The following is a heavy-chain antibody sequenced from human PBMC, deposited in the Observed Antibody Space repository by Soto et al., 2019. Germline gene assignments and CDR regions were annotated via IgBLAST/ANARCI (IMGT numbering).Heavy chain of an antibody. V-gene: IGHV3-11*03. CDR3: ARHGAGSGYHFDY. CDR1: EFSFSDYY. CDR2: MSSSSGYT. D-gene: IGHD5-12*01. J-gene: IGHJ4*02. Sequence: GGSLRLSCAASEFSFSDYYMSWIRQAPGKGLEWLSYMSSSSGYTNYADSVKGRFTFSRDNAKNSLYLQMHSLRAEDTAVYYCARHGAGSGYHFDYWGQGTVVTVSS.